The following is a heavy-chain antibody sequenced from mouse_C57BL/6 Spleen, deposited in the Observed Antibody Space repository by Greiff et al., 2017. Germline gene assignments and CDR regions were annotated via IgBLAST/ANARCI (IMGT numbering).Heavy chain of an antibody. J-gene: IGHJ2*01. CDR2: IWSGGST. V-gene: IGHV2-2*01. D-gene: IGHD1-1*01. CDR1: GFSLTSYG. CDR3: ARSGPYYGSSYVDY. Sequence: VQLQQSGPGLVQPSQSLSITCTVSGFSLTSYGVHWVRQSPGKGLEWLGVIWSGGSTDYTAAFISRLSISKDNSKSQVCFKMNSLQADDTAIYYCARSGPYYGSSYVDYWGQGTTLTVSS.